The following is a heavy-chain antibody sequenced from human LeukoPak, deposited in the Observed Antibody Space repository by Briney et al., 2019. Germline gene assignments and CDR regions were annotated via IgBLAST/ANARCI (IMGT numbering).Heavy chain of an antibody. CDR3: ARNNGMDV. Sequence: GGSLRLSCAASGFALSSHWMTWVRQVPGRGPEWVANVNRDGSETYYLDSVKGRFTISKDNAKNSLYLQMNSLRAVDTALYHCARNNGMDVWGQGTTVIVSS. CDR2: VNRDGSET. V-gene: IGHV3-7*03. J-gene: IGHJ6*02. CDR1: GFALSSHW.